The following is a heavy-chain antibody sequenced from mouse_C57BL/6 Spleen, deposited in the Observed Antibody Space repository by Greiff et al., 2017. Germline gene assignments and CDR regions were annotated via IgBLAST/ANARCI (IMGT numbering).Heavy chain of an antibody. CDR3: ARSGPPNDYDAWVAY. J-gene: IGHJ3*01. CDR2: IGPGSGST. D-gene: IGHD2-4*01. V-gene: IGHV1-77*01. Sequence: VQLQEPGAELVKPGASVKISCKASGYTFTDYYINWVKQRPGQGLEWIGKIGPGSGSTYYNEKFKGKATLTADKSSSTAYMQLSSLTSEDSAVYFCARSGPPNDYDAWVAYWGQGTLVTVSA. CDR1: GYTFTDYY.